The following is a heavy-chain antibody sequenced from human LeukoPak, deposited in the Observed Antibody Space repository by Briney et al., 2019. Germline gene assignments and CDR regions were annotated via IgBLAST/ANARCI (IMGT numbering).Heavy chain of an antibody. CDR3: AREGGPYRPLDY. Sequence: SGTLSLTCGVSGGSISDTNWWTWFRQPPGKGLEWIGEVNLQGSTNYNPPLKSRVAISVDESENHISLKLTSVTAADTAVYYCAREGGPYRPLDYSGQGTLVTVAS. CDR2: VNLQGST. CDR1: GGSISDTNW. V-gene: IGHV4-4*02. J-gene: IGHJ4*02.